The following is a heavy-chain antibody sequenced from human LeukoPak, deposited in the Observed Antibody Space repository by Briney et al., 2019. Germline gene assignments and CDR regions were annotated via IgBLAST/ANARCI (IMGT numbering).Heavy chain of an antibody. CDR3: ARRDGGRGFDI. D-gene: IGHD5-24*01. V-gene: IGHV5-51*01. Sequence: GQSLNISCTGSGYSFTSYWIGWGRQIAGNRLEWRGIIYPANSDTRYSPSFQGQVTSSADKTISTAYLQWSSLKASDTAMYYCARRDGGRGFDICGQGRVVTASS. J-gene: IGHJ3*02. CDR2: IYPANSDT. CDR1: GYSFTSYW.